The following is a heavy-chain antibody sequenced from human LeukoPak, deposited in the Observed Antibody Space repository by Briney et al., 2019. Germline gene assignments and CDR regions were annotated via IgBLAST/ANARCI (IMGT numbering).Heavy chain of an antibody. J-gene: IGHJ4*02. Sequence: RASVKVSCKASGYTFTGYYMHWVRQAPGQGLEWMGWINPNSGGTNYAQKFQGWVTMTRDTSISTAYMELSRLRSDDTAVYYCARDSDEYSSSWYGYWGQGTLVTVSS. CDR2: INPNSGGT. CDR1: GYTFTGYY. V-gene: IGHV1-2*04. D-gene: IGHD6-13*01. CDR3: ARDSDEYSSSWYGY.